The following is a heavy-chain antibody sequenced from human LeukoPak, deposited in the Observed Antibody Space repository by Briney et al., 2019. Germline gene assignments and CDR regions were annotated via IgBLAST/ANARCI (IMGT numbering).Heavy chain of an antibody. J-gene: IGHJ6*03. Sequence: ASVKVSCKASGYTFTSYGISWVRQAPGQGLEWMGWISAYNGNTNYAQKLQGRVTMTTDTSTSTAYMELRSLRSDDTAVYYCASSLEEEWDLLTLHYYMDVWGKGTTVTVSS. V-gene: IGHV1-18*01. CDR2: ISAYNGNT. CDR3: ASSLEEEWDLLTLHYYMDV. CDR1: GYTFTSYG. D-gene: IGHD1-26*01.